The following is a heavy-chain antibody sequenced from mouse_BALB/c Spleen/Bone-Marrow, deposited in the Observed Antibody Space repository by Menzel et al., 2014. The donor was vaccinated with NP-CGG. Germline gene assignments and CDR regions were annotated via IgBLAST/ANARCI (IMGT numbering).Heavy chain of an antibody. J-gene: IGHJ2*01. CDR3: ARQFLRCYFDF. Sequence: EVQLMESGGGLVKPGGSLKLSCAASGFTFSSYAMSWVRQTPEKRLEWVATISSGGSYTYYPDSVKGRFTISRDNAKNTLYLQMSSLRPDDTAMYYRARQFLRCYFDFWSQGTTLTISA. D-gene: IGHD1-1*01. CDR2: ISSGGSYT. V-gene: IGHV5-9-3*01. CDR1: GFTFSSYA.